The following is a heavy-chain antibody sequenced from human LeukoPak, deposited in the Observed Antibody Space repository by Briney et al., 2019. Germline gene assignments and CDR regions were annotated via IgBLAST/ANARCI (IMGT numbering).Heavy chain of an antibody. CDR1: GGTFSSYA. J-gene: IGHJ6*02. D-gene: IGHD2-2*01. CDR3: ARASGDIVVVPAARSSYYYGMDV. Sequence: SVKVSCKASGGTFSSYAISWVRQAPGQGLEWMGRIIPILGIANYAQKFQGRVTITADKSTSTAHMELSSLRSEDTAVYYCARASGDIVVVPAARSSYYYGMDVWGQGTTVTVSS. CDR2: IIPILGIA. V-gene: IGHV1-69*04.